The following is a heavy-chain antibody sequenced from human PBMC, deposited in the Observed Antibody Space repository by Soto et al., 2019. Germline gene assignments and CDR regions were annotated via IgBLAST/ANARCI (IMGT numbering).Heavy chain of an antibody. CDR3: ARVDIVVVPAAMPAIIDYYYYMDV. CDR1: GYTFTSYD. CDR2: MNPNSGNT. V-gene: IGHV1-8*01. Sequence: ASVKVSCKASGYTFTSYDINWVRQATGQGLESMGWMNPNSGNTGYAQKFQGRVNMTRNTSISTAYMELSSLSSEDTAVYCCARVDIVVVPAAMPAIIDYYYYMDVWGKGTTVTVSS. J-gene: IGHJ6*03. D-gene: IGHD2-2*01.